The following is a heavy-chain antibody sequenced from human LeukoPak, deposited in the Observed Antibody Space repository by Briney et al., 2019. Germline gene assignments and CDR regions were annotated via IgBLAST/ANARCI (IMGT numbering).Heavy chain of an antibody. CDR3: ARGDRNYYDSSGYYYVWFDP. CDR2: IYYSGST. Sequence: SETLSVTCTVSGGSINSYYWSWIRRPRGKGLEWIGYIYYSGSTNYNPSLKSRVTISVDTSKNQFSLKLSSVTAADTAVYHCARGDRNYYDSSGYYYVWFDPWGQGTLVTVSS. D-gene: IGHD3-22*01. J-gene: IGHJ5*02. CDR1: GGSINSYY. V-gene: IGHV4-59*01.